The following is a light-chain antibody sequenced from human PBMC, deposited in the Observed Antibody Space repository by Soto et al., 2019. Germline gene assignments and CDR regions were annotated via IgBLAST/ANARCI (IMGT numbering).Light chain of an antibody. V-gene: IGKV1-6*01. CDR2: GAS. CDR1: QGISNH. Sequence: ALQMTQSPSSLSASVGDRVTITCRASQGISNHLAWYQQKPGKAPKLLIYGASTLQSGVPSRFSGSGSGTDFTLTISSLQPEDFATYHCLQDHVSLTFGPGTTVDIK. CDR3: LQDHVSLT. J-gene: IGKJ3*01.